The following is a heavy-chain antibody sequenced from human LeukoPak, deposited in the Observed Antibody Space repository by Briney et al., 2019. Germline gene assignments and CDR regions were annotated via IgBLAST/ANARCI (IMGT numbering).Heavy chain of an antibody. CDR2: IRSKANSYAT. CDR3: TRPQYSSSWYDSFDI. D-gene: IGHD6-13*01. Sequence: GGSLRLSCAASGFTFSGSAMHWVRHASGKGLEWVGRIRSKANSYATAYAASVKGRFTISRDDSKNTAYLQMNSLKTEDTDVYYCTRPQYSSSWYDSFDIWGQGTMVTVSS. J-gene: IGHJ3*02. CDR1: GFTFSGSA. V-gene: IGHV3-73*01.